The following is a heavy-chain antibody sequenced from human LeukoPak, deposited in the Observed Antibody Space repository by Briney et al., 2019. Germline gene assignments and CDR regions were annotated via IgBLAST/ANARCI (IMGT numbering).Heavy chain of an antibody. CDR2: LIPSFGAP. Sequence: SVKVSCKASGGSSSNYAFNWVRQARGQGLEWMGSLIPSFGAPAYAPKFEDRITLTADKSTGKVYMELSSLRSDDTAFYHCARGSKYYYASGSYSADYWGQGTLV. CDR3: ARGSKYYYASGSYSADY. V-gene: IGHV1-69*06. J-gene: IGHJ4*02. CDR1: GGSSSNYA. D-gene: IGHD3-10*01.